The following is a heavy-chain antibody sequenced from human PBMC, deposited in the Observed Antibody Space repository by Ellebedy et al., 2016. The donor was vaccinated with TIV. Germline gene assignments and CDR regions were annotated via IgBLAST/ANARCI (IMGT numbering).Heavy chain of an antibody. V-gene: IGHV3-23*01. Sequence: GGSLRLSXAASGFSLSNSFMSWIRQAPGKGLEWVSTLTADGRSTYSADSVKGRFTISRDNSKNTVYLQMNSLRSEDTAVYYCRPGHYSDAWGQGTLVTVSS. J-gene: IGHJ4*02. CDR1: GFSLSNSF. CDR2: LTADGRST. CDR3: RPGHYSDA.